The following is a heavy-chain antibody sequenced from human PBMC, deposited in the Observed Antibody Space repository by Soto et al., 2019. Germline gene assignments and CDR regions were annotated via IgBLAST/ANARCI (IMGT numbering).Heavy chain of an antibody. D-gene: IGHD6-19*01. CDR1: GGSISSSNW. CDR3: ARDPHGTVAGIFD. Sequence: QVQLQESGPGLVKPSGTLSLTCAVSGGSISSSNWWSWVRQPPGKGLEWIGEIYHSGRTNYHPSLTSRVTQAVDKSKNQFSLKLSSGTAADTAVDYCARDPHGTVAGIFDWGQGTLVTVSS. CDR2: IYHSGRT. V-gene: IGHV4-4*02. J-gene: IGHJ4*02.